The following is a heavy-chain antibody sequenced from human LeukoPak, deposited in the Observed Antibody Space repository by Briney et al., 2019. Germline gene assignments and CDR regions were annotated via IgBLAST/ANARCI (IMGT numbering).Heavy chain of an antibody. D-gene: IGHD5-12*01. CDR3: ARTGYSGYHFDF. J-gene: IGHJ4*02. Sequence: SETLSLTCAVYGGSFSGYYWTWLRQPPGKGLEWIGEINHSGSTNPNPSLKSRVTISVDTSKNQFSLKLSSVTAADTAVYYCARTGYSGYHFDFWGQGTLVTVSS. CDR2: INHSGST. V-gene: IGHV4-34*01. CDR1: GGSFSGYY.